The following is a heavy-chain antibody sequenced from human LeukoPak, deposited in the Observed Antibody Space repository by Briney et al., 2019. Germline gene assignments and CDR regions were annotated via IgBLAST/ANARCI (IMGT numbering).Heavy chain of an antibody. Sequence: GGSLRLSCEASGFTFSNSYMSWVRQAPGKGLEWVAIINPDGSQGSYVDSVKGRFPISRDNALNSLFLQMNSLSAEDTAVYYCARDPAYGALDIWGQGTTVTVSS. CDR3: ARDPAYGALDI. D-gene: IGHD2-21*01. CDR2: INPDGSQG. J-gene: IGHJ3*02. V-gene: IGHV3-7*01. CDR1: GFTFSNSY.